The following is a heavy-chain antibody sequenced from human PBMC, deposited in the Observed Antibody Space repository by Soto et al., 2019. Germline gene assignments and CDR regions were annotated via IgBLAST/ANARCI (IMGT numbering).Heavy chain of an antibody. CDR2: IYHSGST. CDR1: GGSISSGGYS. D-gene: IGHD3-10*01. V-gene: IGHV4-30-2*01. CDR3: ARHITDYGSNWFDP. J-gene: IGHJ5*02. Sequence: PSETLSLTCAVSGGSISSGGYSWSWIRQPPGKGLEWIGYIYHSGSTYYNPSLKSRVTISVDRSKNQFSLKLSSVTAADTAVYYCARHITDYGSNWFDPWGQGTLVTVSS.